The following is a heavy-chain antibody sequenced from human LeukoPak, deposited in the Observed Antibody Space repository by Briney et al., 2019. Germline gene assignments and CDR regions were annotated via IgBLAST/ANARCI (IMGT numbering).Heavy chain of an antibody. CDR1: GGSISSYY. CDR3: ARTGSSWYKYFDY. Sequence: SETLSLTCTVSGGSISSYYWSWIRQPPGKGLEWIGYIYYSRSTNYNPSLKSRVTISVDTSKNQFSLKLSSVTAADTAVYYCARTGSSWYKYFDYWGQGTLVTVSS. J-gene: IGHJ4*02. V-gene: IGHV4-59*12. D-gene: IGHD6-13*01. CDR2: IYYSRST.